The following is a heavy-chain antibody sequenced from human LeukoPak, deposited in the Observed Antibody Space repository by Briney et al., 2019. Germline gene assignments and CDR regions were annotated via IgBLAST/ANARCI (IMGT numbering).Heavy chain of an antibody. D-gene: IGHD1-26*01. CDR1: GFSLTTYK. J-gene: IGHJ3*02. V-gene: IGHV3-48*03. CDR3: ARERRVGATWAVGAFDI. Sequence: PRGSPRLSCAPSGFSLTTYKTNCGRQAPRRGLGWDSYISSSGDSIYYADSVKGRFTISRDNAQSSLSLQMNSLRAEDTAIYYCARERRVGATWAVGAFDIWRQGTTVTAS. CDR2: ISSSGDSI.